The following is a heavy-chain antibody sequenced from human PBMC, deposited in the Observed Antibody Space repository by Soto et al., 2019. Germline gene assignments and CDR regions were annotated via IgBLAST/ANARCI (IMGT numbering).Heavy chain of an antibody. D-gene: IGHD6-13*01. V-gene: IGHV4-31*03. J-gene: IGHJ4*02. Sequence: SETLSLTCTVSGGSISSGGYYWSWIRQHPGKGLEWIGYIYYSGSTYYNPSLKSRVTISVDTSKNQFSLKLSSLTAADTAVYYCAGESIAAAGIVDYWGQGTLVTVSS. CDR2: IYYSGST. CDR1: GGSISSGGYY. CDR3: AGESIAAAGIVDY.